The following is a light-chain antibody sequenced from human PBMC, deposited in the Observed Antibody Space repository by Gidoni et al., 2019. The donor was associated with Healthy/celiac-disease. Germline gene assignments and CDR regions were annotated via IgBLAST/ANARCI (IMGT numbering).Light chain of an antibody. J-gene: IGLJ2*01. V-gene: IGLV2-8*01. CDR2: EVS. CDR3: SSYAGSNNVV. CDR1: SSDVGGYNY. Sequence: QSALTQPPSASGSPGQSVTISCTGTSSDVGGYNYVSWDQQHPGKAPKLMIYEVSKRPSGVPDRFSGSKSGNTASLTVSGLQAEDEADYYGSSYAGSNNVVFGGGTKLTVL.